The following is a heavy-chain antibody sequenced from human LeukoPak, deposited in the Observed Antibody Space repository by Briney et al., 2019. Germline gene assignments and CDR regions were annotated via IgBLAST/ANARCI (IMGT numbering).Heavy chain of an antibody. V-gene: IGHV1-2*02. CDR3: ARDYYYDSSGYYQGNAFDI. J-gene: IGHJ3*02. CDR1: GYTFTGYY. CDR2: INPNSGGT. D-gene: IGHD3-22*01. Sequence: GASVKVSCKASGYTFTGYYMHWVRQAPGQGLEWMGWINPNSGGTNYAQKFQGRDTMTRDTSISTAYMELSRLRSDDTAVYYCARDYYYDSSGYYQGNAFDIWGQGTMVTVSS.